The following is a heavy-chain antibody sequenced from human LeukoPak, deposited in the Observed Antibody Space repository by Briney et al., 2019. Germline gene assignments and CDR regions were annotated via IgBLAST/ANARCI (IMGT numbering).Heavy chain of an antibody. Sequence: GGSLRLSCAASGFTFDDYTMLWVRQAPGKGLEWVSLISWDGGSTYYADSVKGRFTISRDNSKNSLYLQMNSLRTEDTALYYCAKGLNIQRGIAAEILDYWGQGTLVTVSS. CDR3: AKGLNIQRGIAAEILDY. CDR2: ISWDGGST. D-gene: IGHD6-13*01. J-gene: IGHJ4*02. CDR1: GFTFDDYT. V-gene: IGHV3-43*01.